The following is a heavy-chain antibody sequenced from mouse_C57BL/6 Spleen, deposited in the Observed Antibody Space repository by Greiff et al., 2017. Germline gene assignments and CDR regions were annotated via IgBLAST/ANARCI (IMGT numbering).Heavy chain of an antibody. Sequence: QVQLKQPGAELVKPGASVKMSCKASGYTFTSYWITWVKQRPGQGLEWIGDIYPGSGSTNYNEKFKSKATLTVDTSSSTAYMQLSSLTSEDSAVYYCARSGSYYSNYEFAYWGQGTLVTVSA. J-gene: IGHJ3*01. CDR1: GYTFTSYW. V-gene: IGHV1-55*01. D-gene: IGHD2-5*01. CDR3: ARSGSYYSNYEFAY. CDR2: IYPGSGST.